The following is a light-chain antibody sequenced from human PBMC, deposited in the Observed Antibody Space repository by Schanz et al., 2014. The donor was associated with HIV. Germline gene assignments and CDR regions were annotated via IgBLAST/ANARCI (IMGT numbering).Light chain of an antibody. CDR1: QSVSSN. V-gene: IGKV3-15*01. Sequence: EIVMTQSPATLSVSPGERATLSCRASQSVSSNLARYQQKPGQAPRLLIYGASTRATGIPARFSGSGSGTEFTLTISSLQSEDFAVYYCQQYNNWPRTFGPGTTVDIK. CDR3: QQYNNWPRT. J-gene: IGKJ3*01. CDR2: GAS.